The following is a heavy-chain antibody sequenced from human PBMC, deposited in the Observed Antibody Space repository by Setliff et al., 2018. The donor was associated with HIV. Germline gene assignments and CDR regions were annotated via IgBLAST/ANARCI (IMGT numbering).Heavy chain of an antibody. D-gene: IGHD6-25*01. J-gene: IGHJ6*03. V-gene: IGHV2-26*01. CDR3: ARTGYSSGWGGAYFYYYMDV. CDR1: GFSLSNSRMG. CDR2: IFSNDEK. Sequence: SGPTLVNPTETLTLTCTVSGFSLSNSRMGVSWIRQPPGKALEWLAHIFSNDEKFYNTSLKTRLTISKDTPKNQVVLTMTNMDPVDTGTYYCARTGYSSGWGGAYFYYYMDVWGKGTTVTVSS.